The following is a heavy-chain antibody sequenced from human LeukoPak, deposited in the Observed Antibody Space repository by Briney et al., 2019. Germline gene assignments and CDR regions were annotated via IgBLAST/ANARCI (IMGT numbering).Heavy chain of an antibody. CDR3: ARDQGYCSSTSCYPPPFDY. Sequence: GGSLRLSCAASGFTFSSYSMNWVRQAPGKGLEWVSSISSSSSYIYYADSVKGRFTISRDNAKNSLYLQMNSLRAEDTAVYYCARDQGYCSSTSCYPPPFDYWGQGTLVTVSS. J-gene: IGHJ4*02. CDR2: ISSSSSYI. V-gene: IGHV3-21*01. CDR1: GFTFSSYS. D-gene: IGHD2-2*01.